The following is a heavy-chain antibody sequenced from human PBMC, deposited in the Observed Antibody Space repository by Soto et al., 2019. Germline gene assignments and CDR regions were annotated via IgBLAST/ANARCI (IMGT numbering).Heavy chain of an antibody. Sequence: HPGGSLRLSCEVSGFTFSTHGMHWVRQAPGKGLEWVAGTSYDGTNKYYARSVQGRFTISRENSMKTLYLQMNSLRTEDTAVYYCAKDLSGARWYYDALDVWGQGTTVTVSS. V-gene: IGHV3-30*18. CDR3: AKDLSGARWYYDALDV. CDR2: TSYDGTNK. D-gene: IGHD2-15*01. J-gene: IGHJ6*02. CDR1: GFTFSTHG.